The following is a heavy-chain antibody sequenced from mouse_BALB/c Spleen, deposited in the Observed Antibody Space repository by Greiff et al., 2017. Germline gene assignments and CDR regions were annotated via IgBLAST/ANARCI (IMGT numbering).Heavy chain of an antibody. V-gene: IGHV1S34*01. Sequence: LVKPGASVKISCKASGYSFTGYYMHWVKQSHGKSLEWIGYISCYNGATSYNQKFKGKATFTVDTSSSTAYMQFNSLTSEDSAVYYCARWGYGSSYENYYAMDYWGQGTSVTVSS. CDR2: ISCYNGAT. CDR1: GYSFTGYY. CDR3: ARWGYGSSYENYYAMDY. J-gene: IGHJ4*01. D-gene: IGHD1-1*01.